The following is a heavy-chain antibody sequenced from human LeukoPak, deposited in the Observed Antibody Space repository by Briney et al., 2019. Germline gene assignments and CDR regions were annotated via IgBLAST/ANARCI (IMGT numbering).Heavy chain of an antibody. J-gene: IGHJ4*02. CDR2: VSYDGSNK. CDR3: ARDGGDYGDYGGFDY. Sequence: GGSLRLSCAASGFTFSSYAMHWVRQAPGKGLEWVAVVSYDGSNKYYADSVKGRFTISRDNSKNTLYLQMNSLRAEDTAVYYCARDGGDYGDYGGFDYWGQGTLVTVSS. CDR1: GFTFSSYA. D-gene: IGHD4-17*01. V-gene: IGHV3-30*04.